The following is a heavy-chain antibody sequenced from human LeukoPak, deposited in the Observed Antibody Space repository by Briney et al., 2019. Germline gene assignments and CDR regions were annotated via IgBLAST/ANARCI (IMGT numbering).Heavy chain of an antibody. D-gene: IGHD6-13*01. CDR3: ARGSSWYVDFQH. Sequence: GGSLRLSCAASGFTFSDYYMSWIRQAPGKGLEWVSAISGSGGSTYYADSVKGRFTISRDNSKNTLYLQMNSLRAEDTAVYYCARGSSWYVDFQHWGQGTLVTVSS. V-gene: IGHV3-23*01. J-gene: IGHJ1*01. CDR1: GFTFSDYY. CDR2: ISGSGGST.